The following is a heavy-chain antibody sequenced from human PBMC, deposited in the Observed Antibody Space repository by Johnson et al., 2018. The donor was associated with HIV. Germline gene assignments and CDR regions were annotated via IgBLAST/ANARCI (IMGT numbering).Heavy chain of an antibody. V-gene: IGHV3-20*04. CDR3: TTHGGGSGSYPALDAFDI. CDR2: INWNGGRT. CDR1: GFTFDDYG. J-gene: IGHJ3*02. Sequence: VQLVESGGGVVRPGGSLRLSCAASGFTFDDYGMSWVRQAPGKGLEWVSGINWNGGRTGYTDSVNGRFTISRDNARNSLYLQMNSLRAEDTALYYCTTHGGGSGSYPALDAFDIWGQGTMVTVS. D-gene: IGHD3-10*01.